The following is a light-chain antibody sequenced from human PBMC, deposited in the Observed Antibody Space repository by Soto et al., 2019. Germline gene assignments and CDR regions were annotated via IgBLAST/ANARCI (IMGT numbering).Light chain of an antibody. V-gene: IGKV3-20*01. CDR3: HQYAYSPRT. CDR2: GVF. J-gene: IGKJ1*01. Sequence: TQSPATLSVSPGEGVTLSCRASQSLSNTFLSWYQQKPGQAPRLLIYGVFSRATGIPDRFSGSGSGTDFTLTISRLEPEDSAVYFCHQYAYSPRTFGQGTKVDIK. CDR1: QSLSNTF.